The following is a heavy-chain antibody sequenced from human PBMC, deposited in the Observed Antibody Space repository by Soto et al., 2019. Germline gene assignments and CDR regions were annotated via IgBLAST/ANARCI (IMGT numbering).Heavy chain of an antibody. CDR2: IYSGGST. Sequence: PGGSLRLSCAASGFTVSSNYVSWVRQAPGKGLEWVSVIYSGGSTYYADSVKGRFTISRDNAKNSLYLQMNSLRAEDTAFYYCARKIPGYYFDYWAQGTLVTVSS. CDR1: GFTVSSNY. V-gene: IGHV3-53*01. CDR3: ARKIPGYYFDY. J-gene: IGHJ4*02.